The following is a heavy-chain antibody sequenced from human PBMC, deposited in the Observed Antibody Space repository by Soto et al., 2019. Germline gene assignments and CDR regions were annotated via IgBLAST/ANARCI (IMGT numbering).Heavy chain of an antibody. CDR2: INPSGGST. D-gene: IGHD3-16*01. Sequence: QVQLVQSGAEVKKPGASVKVSCKASGYTFTSYYMHWVRQAPGQGLEWMGIINPSGGSTSYAQKFQGRVTMTRDTSTSTVYMELSSLRSEDTAVYYCAREGGYGWSPDVGGDRYFDYWGQGTLVTVSS. CDR3: AREGGYGWSPDVGGDRYFDY. CDR1: GYTFTSYY. V-gene: IGHV1-46*03. J-gene: IGHJ4*02.